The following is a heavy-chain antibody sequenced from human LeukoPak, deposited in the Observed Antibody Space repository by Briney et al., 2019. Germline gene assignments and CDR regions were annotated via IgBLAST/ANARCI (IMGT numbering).Heavy chain of an antibody. CDR2: IYYSGST. D-gene: IGHD3-9*01. CDR1: SEFFSGYY. Sequence: SETLSLACGVSSEFFSGYYWGWIRQPPGKGLEWIGYIYYSGSTNYNPSLKSRVTISVDTSKNQFSLKLRSVTAADTAVYYCARLTGYSSESWFDPWGQGTLVTVSS. J-gene: IGHJ5*02. CDR3: ARLTGYSSESWFDP. V-gene: IGHV4-59*01.